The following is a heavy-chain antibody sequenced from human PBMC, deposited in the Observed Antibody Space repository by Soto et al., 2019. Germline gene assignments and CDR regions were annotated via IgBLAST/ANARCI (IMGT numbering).Heavy chain of an antibody. CDR2: IIPIFGTA. Sequence: SVKVSCKASGGTFSSYAISWVRQAPGQGLEWMGGIIPIFGTANYAQKFQGRVTITADESTSTAYMELSSLRSEDTAVYYCAIGPTLRRGYSYGYQTFDYWGQGTLVTVSS. D-gene: IGHD5-18*01. V-gene: IGHV1-69*13. J-gene: IGHJ4*02. CDR1: GGTFSSYA. CDR3: AIGPTLRRGYSYGYQTFDY.